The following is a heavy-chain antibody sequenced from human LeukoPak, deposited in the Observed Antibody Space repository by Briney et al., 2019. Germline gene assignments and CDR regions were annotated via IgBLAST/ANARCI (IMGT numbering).Heavy chain of an antibody. Sequence: PSETLSLTCSVSGGSISRYYWSWIRQPPEKGLEWIGEINRSGSTNYNPSLKSRVTISVDTSKNQFSLKLSSVTAADTAVYHCARGWDSSGYSFDYWGQGTLVTVSS. CDR3: ARGWDSSGYSFDY. D-gene: IGHD3-22*01. CDR1: GGSISRYY. J-gene: IGHJ4*02. CDR2: INRSGST. V-gene: IGHV4-34*01.